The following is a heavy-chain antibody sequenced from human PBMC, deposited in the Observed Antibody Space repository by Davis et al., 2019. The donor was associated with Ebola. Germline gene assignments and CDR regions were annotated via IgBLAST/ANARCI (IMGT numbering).Heavy chain of an antibody. D-gene: IGHD4-11*01. V-gene: IGHV1-3*01. CDR1: GYTFTSYA. CDR3: GYSNSRGTKTDY. J-gene: IGHJ4*02. Sequence: ASVQVSCKASGYTFTSYAMHWVRQAPGQRLEWMGWINAGNGNTKYSQKFQGRVTITRDTSASTAYMELSSLRSEDTAVYYCGYSNSRGTKTDYWGQGTLVTVSS. CDR2: INAGNGNT.